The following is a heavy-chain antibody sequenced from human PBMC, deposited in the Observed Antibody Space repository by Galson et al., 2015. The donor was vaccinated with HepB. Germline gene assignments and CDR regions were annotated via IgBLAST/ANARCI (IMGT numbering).Heavy chain of an antibody. J-gene: IGHJ4*02. D-gene: IGHD1-26*01. V-gene: IGHV3-23*01. CDR3: AKGSSDRIVAGIDY. Sequence: LRLSCAASGFTFRSYAMSWVRQAPGKGLGWVSAISGAGGSTYYADSVKGRFTISRDNSKNTLYLQVNSLRAEDTAIYYCAKGSSDRIVAGIDYWGQGTLVTVSS. CDR1: GFTFRSYA. CDR2: ISGAGGST.